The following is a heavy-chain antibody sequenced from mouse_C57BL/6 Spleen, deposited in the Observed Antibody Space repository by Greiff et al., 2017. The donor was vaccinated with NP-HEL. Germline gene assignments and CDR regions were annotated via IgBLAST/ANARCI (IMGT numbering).Heavy chain of an antibody. Sequence: QVQLQQSGPELVKPGASVKISCKASGYAFSSSWMNWVKQRPGKGLEWIGRIYPGDGDTTYNGKFKGKATLTADKSSSTAYMQLSSLTSEDSAVYFCAFYYDYDEGTWFAYWGQGTLVTVSA. J-gene: IGHJ3*01. V-gene: IGHV1-82*01. D-gene: IGHD2-4*01. CDR2: IYPGDGDT. CDR3: AFYYDYDEGTWFAY. CDR1: GYAFSSSW.